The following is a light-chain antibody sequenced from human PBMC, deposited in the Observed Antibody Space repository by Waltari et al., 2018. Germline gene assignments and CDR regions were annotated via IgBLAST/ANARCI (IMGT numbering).Light chain of an antibody. Sequence: DIVMTQSPASLAASLCERATINCMSSQSVLSSSNNKNYLAWYQQKPGQPPKLLIYWASTRESGVPDRFSGGGSGTDFTLTISSLQAEDVAVYYCQQYYGSPLTFGGGTKVEIK. V-gene: IGKV4-1*01. CDR3: QQYYGSPLT. CDR2: WAS. J-gene: IGKJ4*01. CDR1: QSVLSSSNNKNY.